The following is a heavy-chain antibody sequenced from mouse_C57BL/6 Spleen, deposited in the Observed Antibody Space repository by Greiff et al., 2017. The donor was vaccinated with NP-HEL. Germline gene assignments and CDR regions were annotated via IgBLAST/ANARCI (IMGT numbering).Heavy chain of an antibody. V-gene: IGHV1-69*01. CDR3: ARNYGSSSWFAY. J-gene: IGHJ3*01. Sequence: KQSCKASGYTFTSYWMHWVKQRPGQGLEWIGEIDPSDSYTNYNQKFKGKSTLTVDKSSSTAYMQLSSLTSEDSAVYYCARNYGSSSWFAYWGQGTLVTVSA. D-gene: IGHD1-1*01. CDR1: GYTFTSYW. CDR2: IDPSDSYT.